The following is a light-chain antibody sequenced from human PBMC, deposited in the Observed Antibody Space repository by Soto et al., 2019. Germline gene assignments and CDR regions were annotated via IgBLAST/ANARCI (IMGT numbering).Light chain of an antibody. Sequence: QSALTQPASVSGSPGQSITISCAGTSADVGAFDYVSWYQHHPGKVPKLMIYDVSDRPSGVSTRFSGSKSANMASLTISGLQADDEADYHCAAYTTSSTLVFGGGTKLTVL. CDR1: SADVGAFDY. CDR2: DVS. V-gene: IGLV2-14*03. J-gene: IGLJ3*02. CDR3: AAYTTSSTLV.